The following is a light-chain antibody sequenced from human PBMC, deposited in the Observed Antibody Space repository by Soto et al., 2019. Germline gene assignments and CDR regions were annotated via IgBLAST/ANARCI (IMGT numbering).Light chain of an antibody. V-gene: IGKV3-15*01. J-gene: IGKJ4*01. Sequence: RGITQTPATPSVSPGERATLSCRASQNVRTNLAWYQQKPGQAPRLLIYGASTRATGVPARFSGSGSGTEFTLTISSLQSEDFAVYYCQQYTDWPLTFGGGTKV. CDR3: QQYTDWPLT. CDR1: QNVRTN. CDR2: GAS.